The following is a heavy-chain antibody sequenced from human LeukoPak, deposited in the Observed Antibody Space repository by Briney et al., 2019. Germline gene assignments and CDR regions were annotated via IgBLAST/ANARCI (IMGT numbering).Heavy chain of an antibody. CDR2: IWYDGSNK. CDR3: ARDRGSYVVAADY. J-gene: IGHJ4*02. D-gene: IGHD2-15*01. Sequence: GRSLRLSCAASGFTFSSYGMHWVRQAPGKGLEWVAVIWYDGSNKCYADSVKGRFTISRDNSKNTLYLQMNSLRAEDTAVYYCARDRGSYVVAADYWGQGTLATVSS. CDR1: GFTFSSYG. V-gene: IGHV3-33*01.